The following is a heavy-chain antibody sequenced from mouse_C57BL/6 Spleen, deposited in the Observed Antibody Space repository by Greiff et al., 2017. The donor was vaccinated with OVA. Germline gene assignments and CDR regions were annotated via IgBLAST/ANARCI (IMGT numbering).Heavy chain of an antibody. CDR2: INYDGSST. D-gene: IGHD1-1*01. CDR3: ARDRDYYGSGDWYFDV. Sequence: EVQLQESEGGLVQPGSSMKLSCTASGFTFSDYYMAWVRQVPEKGLEWVANINYDGSSTYYLDSLKSRFIISRDNAKNILYLQMSSLKSEDTATYYCARDRDYYGSGDWYFDVWGTGTTVTVSS. CDR1: GFTFSDYY. V-gene: IGHV5-16*01. J-gene: IGHJ1*03.